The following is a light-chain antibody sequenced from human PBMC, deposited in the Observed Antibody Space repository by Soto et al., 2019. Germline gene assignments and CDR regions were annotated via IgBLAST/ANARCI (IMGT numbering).Light chain of an antibody. CDR2: DVS. CDR1: SSDVGGYNY. V-gene: IGLV2-14*01. J-gene: IGLJ1*01. Sequence: QSVLTQPASVSGSPGQSITISCTGTSSDVGGYNYVSWYQQHPGKVPKLMIYDVSNRPSGVSNRFSGSQSGNTASLTISGLQAEDEADYYCSSYTSSSTLYVFGTGTKVTVL. CDR3: SSYTSSSTLYV.